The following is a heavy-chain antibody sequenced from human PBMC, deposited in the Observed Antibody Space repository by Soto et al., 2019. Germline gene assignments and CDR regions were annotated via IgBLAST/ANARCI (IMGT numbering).Heavy chain of an antibody. J-gene: IGHJ3*02. V-gene: IGHV3-30*18. Sequence: GGSLRLSCAASGFTFSSYGMHWVRQAPGKGLEWVAVISYDGSNKYYADSVKGRFTISRDNSKNTLYLQMNSLRAEDTAVYYCAKDQFWGRGLNAFYIWGQGTMVTVS. CDR1: GFTFSSYG. CDR2: ISYDGSNK. CDR3: AKDQFWGRGLNAFYI. D-gene: IGHD3-16*01.